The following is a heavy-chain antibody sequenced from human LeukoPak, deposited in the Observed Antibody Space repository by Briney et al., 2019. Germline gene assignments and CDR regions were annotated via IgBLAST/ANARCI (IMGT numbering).Heavy chain of an antibody. CDR1: GGSFSGYY. D-gene: IGHD3-3*01. V-gene: IGHV4-34*01. J-gene: IGHJ4*02. CDR3: AREYYDFWSGYCHFDY. CDR2: INHSGST. Sequence: SETLPLTCAVYGGSFSGYYWSWIRQPPGKGLEWIGEINHSGSTNYNPSLKSRVTISVDTSKNQFSLKLSSVTAADTAVYYCAREYYDFWSGYCHFDYWGQGTLVTVSS.